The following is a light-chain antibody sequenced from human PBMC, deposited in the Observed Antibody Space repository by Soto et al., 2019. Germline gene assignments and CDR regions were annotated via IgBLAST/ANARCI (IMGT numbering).Light chain of an antibody. CDR3: SSFTSSMTNV. V-gene: IGLV2-14*03. J-gene: IGLJ1*01. CDR1: SSDVGGYNY. CDR2: DVS. Sequence: QSVLTQPASVSGSPRQSITISCTGTSSDVGGYNYVSWYQQHPGKAPKLMIFDVSNRPSGVSNRFSGSKSGNTASLTISGLQAADEADYFCSSFTSSMTNVFGSGTKVTVL.